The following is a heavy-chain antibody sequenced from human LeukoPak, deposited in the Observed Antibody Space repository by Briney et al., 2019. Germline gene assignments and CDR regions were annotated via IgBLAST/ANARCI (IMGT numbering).Heavy chain of an antibody. CDR1: GYTFTGYY. CDR3: ARDNEYYYDSSGLDVVGAFDI. CDR2: IIPIFGTA. J-gene: IGHJ3*02. Sequence: ASVKVSCKASGYTFTGYYIHWVRQAPGQGLEWMGGIIPIFGTANYAQKFQGRVTITTDESTSTAYMELSSLRSEDTAVYYCARDNEYYYDSSGLDVVGAFDIWGQGTMVTVSS. D-gene: IGHD3-22*01. V-gene: IGHV1-69*05.